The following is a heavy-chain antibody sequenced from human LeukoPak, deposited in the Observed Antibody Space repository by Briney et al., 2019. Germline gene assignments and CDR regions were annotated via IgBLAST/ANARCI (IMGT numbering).Heavy chain of an antibody. Sequence: GASVKVSCKASGYTFTSYAMHWVRQAPGQRLEWMGWINAGNGNTKYSQKFQGRVTITRDTSASTAYMELSSLRPEDTAVYYCARDSGTIFGVVPLVIPWFDPWGQGTLVTVSS. CDR1: GYTFTSYA. J-gene: IGHJ5*02. CDR2: INAGNGNT. V-gene: IGHV1-3*01. D-gene: IGHD3-3*01. CDR3: ARDSGTIFGVVPLVIPWFDP.